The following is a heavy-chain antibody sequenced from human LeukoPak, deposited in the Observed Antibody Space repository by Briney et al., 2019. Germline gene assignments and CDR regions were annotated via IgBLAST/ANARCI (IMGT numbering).Heavy chain of an antibody. CDR3: ARMRGVVTYDY. CDR1: GFTFSSYS. V-gene: IGHV3-21*01. J-gene: IGHJ4*02. Sequence: GGSLRLSCAASGFTFSSYSMDWVRQAPGEGLEWVSSISSSSSYIYYADSVKGRFTISRDNAKNSLYLQMNSLRAEDTAVYYCARMRGVVTYDYWGQGTLVTVSS. D-gene: IGHD3-3*01. CDR2: ISSSSSYI.